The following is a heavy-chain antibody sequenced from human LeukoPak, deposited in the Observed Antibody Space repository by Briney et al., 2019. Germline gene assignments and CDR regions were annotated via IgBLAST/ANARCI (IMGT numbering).Heavy chain of an antibody. D-gene: IGHD4-17*01. Sequence: GGSLRLSCVASGFTFSSYAVSWVRQAPGKGLEWVSAISGSGGSTYYADSVKGRFTISRDNPKNTLYLQMNSLRAEDMAVYYCAKDGQGYGDFNYWGQGTLVTVSS. J-gene: IGHJ4*02. CDR2: ISGSGGST. CDR1: GFTFSSYA. CDR3: AKDGQGYGDFNY. V-gene: IGHV3-23*01.